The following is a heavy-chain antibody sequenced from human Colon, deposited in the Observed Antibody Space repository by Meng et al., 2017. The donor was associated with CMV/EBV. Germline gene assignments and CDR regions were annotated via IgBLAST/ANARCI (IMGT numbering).Heavy chain of an antibody. J-gene: IGHJ3*01. CDR2: INIEGTIT. Sequence: GESLKISCEVSGFTFSSYWMHWVRQVPGKGLEWVAGINIEGTITTYADSVRGRFTIARDNAKNTVDLQMYGLRAEDTAVFYCARDLGTHFYYDSSGYAFDLWGQGTMVTVSS. V-gene: IGHV3-74*03. CDR3: ARDLGTHFYYDSSGYAFDL. CDR1: GFTFSSYW. D-gene: IGHD3-22*01.